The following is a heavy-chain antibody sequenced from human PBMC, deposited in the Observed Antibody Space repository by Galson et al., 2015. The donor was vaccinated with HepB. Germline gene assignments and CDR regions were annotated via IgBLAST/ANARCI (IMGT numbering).Heavy chain of an antibody. D-gene: IGHD3-22*01. V-gene: IGHV5-51*01. CDR1: GYSFTSYW. J-gene: IGHJ3*02. CDR2: IYPGDSDT. CDR3: ARKTYYYDSSGYWWDDAFDI. Sequence: QSGAEVKKPGESLKISCKGSGYSFTSYWIGWVRQMPGKGLEWMGIIYPGDSDTRYSPSFQGQVTISADKPISTAYLQWSSLKASDTPMYYCARKTYYYDSSGYWWDDAFDIWGQGTMVTVSS.